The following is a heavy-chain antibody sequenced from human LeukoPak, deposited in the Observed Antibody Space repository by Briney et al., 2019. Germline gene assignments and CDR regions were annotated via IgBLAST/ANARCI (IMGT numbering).Heavy chain of an antibody. D-gene: IGHD6-13*01. CDR1: GYTFTSYD. Sequence: GASVKVSCKASGYTFTSYDINWVRQATGQGLEWMGWVNPNSGNTGYAQKFQGRVTITRNTSISTAYMELSSLRSEDTAVYYCARGARRYSSSWHYYYYYMDVWGKGTTVTVSS. CDR3: ARGARRYSSSWHYYYYYMDV. J-gene: IGHJ6*03. V-gene: IGHV1-8*03. CDR2: VNPNSGNT.